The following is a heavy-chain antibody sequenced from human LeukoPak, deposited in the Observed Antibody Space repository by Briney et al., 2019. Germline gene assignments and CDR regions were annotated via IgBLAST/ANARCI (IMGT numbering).Heavy chain of an antibody. CDR1: GFTFSSYG. CDR2: IRYDGSHK. CDR3: ARDPNDSIGYYNPYYFDY. D-gene: IGHD3-22*01. V-gene: IGHV3-30*02. J-gene: IGHJ4*02. Sequence: PGGSLRLSCAASGFTFSSYGLHWVRQAPGKGLDWVAFIRYDGSHKYYADSVKGRFTISRDNSKNTLYLQMNSLRAEDTAVYYCARDPNDSIGYYNPYYFDYWGQGTLVTVSS.